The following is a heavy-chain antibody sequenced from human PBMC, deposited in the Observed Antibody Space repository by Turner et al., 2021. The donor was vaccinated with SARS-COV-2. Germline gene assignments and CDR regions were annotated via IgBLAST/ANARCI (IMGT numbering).Heavy chain of an antibody. CDR1: GFTFSSYG. V-gene: IGHV3-30*18. J-gene: IGHJ6*02. CDR3: AKNLIRHYQLLYPPNYYGMDV. Sequence: QVQLLVSGGGVVQPGRSLIRSCAAPGFTFSSYGMHRVRHAHGKGLEWVAVISYDESKKYYADSVKGRFTNSRDNSKNTLYLQKNSLRAEDSAVYYCAKNLIRHYQLLYPPNYYGMDVWGQGTTVTVSS. CDR2: ISYDESKK. D-gene: IGHD2-2*02.